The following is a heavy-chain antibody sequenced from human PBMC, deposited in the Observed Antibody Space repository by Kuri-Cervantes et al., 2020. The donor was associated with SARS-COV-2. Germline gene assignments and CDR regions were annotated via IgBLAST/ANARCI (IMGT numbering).Heavy chain of an antibody. Sequence: LSLTCAASGFTFSCHWIHWVRQAPGKGLVWVSRINPDGSYTNNADSVKGRFTLSRDNAKNMLFLQMNSLRAEDTAVYYCVRDGDHWNFDYWGQGTLVTVSS. V-gene: IGHV3-74*01. CDR2: INPDGSYT. D-gene: IGHD1-1*01. CDR1: GFTFSCHW. CDR3: VRDGDHWNFDY. J-gene: IGHJ4*02.